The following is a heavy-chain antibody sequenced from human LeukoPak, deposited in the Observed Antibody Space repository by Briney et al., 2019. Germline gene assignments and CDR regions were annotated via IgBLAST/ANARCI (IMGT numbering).Heavy chain of an antibody. CDR3: VNQISGWIY. CDR2: TNSNGGGT. J-gene: IGHJ4*02. V-gene: IGHV3-64D*06. CDR1: GFTFTTLP. D-gene: IGHD6-19*01. Sequence: GGSLRLSCSASGFTFTTLPMHWVRQAPGKGLEYVSGTNSNGGGTYYADSVKGRFTISRDNSKNALYLQMSSLRPEDTAVYYCVNQISGWIYWGQGTLVTVSS.